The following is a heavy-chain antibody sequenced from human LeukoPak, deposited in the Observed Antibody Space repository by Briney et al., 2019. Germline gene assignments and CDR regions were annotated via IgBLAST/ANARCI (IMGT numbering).Heavy chain of an antibody. D-gene: IGHD1-7*01. CDR2: INPNSGGT. Sequence: GASVKVSCKASGYTFTGYYLHWVRQAPGQGPEWMGWINPNSGGTNYAQKFQGWVIMTRDTSISTAYMELSRLRSDGTAVYYCATSGTTESAFDIWGQGTLVTVSS. J-gene: IGHJ3*02. V-gene: IGHV1-2*04. CDR3: ATSGTTESAFDI. CDR1: GYTFTGYY.